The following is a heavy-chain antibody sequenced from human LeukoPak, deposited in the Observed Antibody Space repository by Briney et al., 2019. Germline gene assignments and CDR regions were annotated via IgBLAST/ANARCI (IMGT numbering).Heavy chain of an antibody. CDR2: IKQDGSEK. CDR3: ARAAPNYYDSSAFDI. D-gene: IGHD3-22*01. J-gene: IGHJ3*02. CDR1: GFTFSSYW. V-gene: IGHV3-7*01. Sequence: GGSLRLSCAASGFTFSSYWMSWVRQAPGKGLEWVANIKQDGSEKYYVDSVKGRFTISRDNAKNSLYLQMNSLGAEDTAVYYCARAAPNYYDSSAFDIWGQGTMVTVSS.